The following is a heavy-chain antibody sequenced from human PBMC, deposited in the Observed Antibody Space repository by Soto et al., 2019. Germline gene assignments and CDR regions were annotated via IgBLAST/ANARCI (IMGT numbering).Heavy chain of an antibody. V-gene: IGHV3-15*01. CDR2: IKRISDGGTT. CDR3: AVNDYLDY. CDR1: GFTFSDAW. J-gene: IGHJ4*02. Sequence: AGGSLRLSCAASGFTFSDAWMSWVRRAPGKGLEWVGRIKRISDGGTTDYAAPVKGRFTISRDDSANTLYLQMNSLKTEDTAVYFCAVNDYLDYWGQGALVTVSS.